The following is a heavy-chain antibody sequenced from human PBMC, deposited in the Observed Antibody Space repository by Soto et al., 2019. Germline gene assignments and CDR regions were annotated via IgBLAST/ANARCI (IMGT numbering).Heavy chain of an antibody. J-gene: IGHJ4*02. CDR3: ARDLGGRADY. CDR2: IYYSGST. Sequence: SETLSLTCTVSGGSISSYYWSWIRQPPGKGLEWIGYIYYSGSTNYNPSLKSRVTISVDTSKNQFSLKLSSVTAADTAVYYCARDLGGRADYWGQGILVTVSS. V-gene: IGHV4-59*01. CDR1: GGSISSYY. D-gene: IGHD3-10*01.